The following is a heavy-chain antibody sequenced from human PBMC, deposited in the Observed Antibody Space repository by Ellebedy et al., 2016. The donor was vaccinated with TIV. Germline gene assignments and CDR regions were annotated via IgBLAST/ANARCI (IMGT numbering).Heavy chain of an antibody. Sequence: GESLKISCVGSGFTFSTSAMTWVRQAPGKGLEWVSSSCSSGDCTYYADSVKGRFTISRDNSKNTLYLQMSSLRADDTATYFCAKVHSAWYHDSWGRGTLVTVSS. J-gene: IGHJ4*02. CDR2: SCSSGDCT. V-gene: IGHV3-23*01. CDR1: GFTFSTSA. CDR3: AKVHSAWYHDS. D-gene: IGHD6-19*01.